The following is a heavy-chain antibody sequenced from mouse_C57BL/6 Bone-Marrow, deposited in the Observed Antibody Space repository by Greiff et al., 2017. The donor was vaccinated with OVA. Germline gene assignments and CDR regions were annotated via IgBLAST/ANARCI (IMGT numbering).Heavy chain of an antibody. J-gene: IGHJ4*01. CDR1: GYTFTDYY. D-gene: IGHD1-1*01. V-gene: IGHV1-26*01. Sequence: VQLQQSGPELVKPGASVKISCKASGYTFTDYYMNWVKQSHGKSLEWIGDINPNNGGTSYNQKFKGKATLTVDKSSSTAYMELRSLTSEDSAFYYCARMITTVVAPYYAMDYWGQGTSVTVSS. CDR2: INPNNGGT. CDR3: ARMITTVVAPYYAMDY.